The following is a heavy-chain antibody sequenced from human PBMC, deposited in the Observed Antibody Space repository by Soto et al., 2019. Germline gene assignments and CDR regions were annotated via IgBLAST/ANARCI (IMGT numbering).Heavy chain of an antibody. D-gene: IGHD3-3*01. Sequence: ASVKVSCKASGYTFTSYGISWVRQAPGQGLEWMGWISAYNGNTKYSQKFQGRVTITRDTSASTAYMELSSLRSEDTAVYYCARDLDDFWSGHGYWGQGTLVTVSS. V-gene: IGHV1-18*01. J-gene: IGHJ4*02. CDR1: GYTFTSYG. CDR3: ARDLDDFWSGHGY. CDR2: ISAYNGNT.